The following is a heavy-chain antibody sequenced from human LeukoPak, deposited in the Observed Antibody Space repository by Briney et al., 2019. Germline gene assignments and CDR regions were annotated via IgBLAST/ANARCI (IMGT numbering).Heavy chain of an antibody. V-gene: IGHV4-39*01. CDR2: IYYSGST. CDR1: GGSISSSSYY. CDR3: ASVAVSGGREGVLGWVSYYYYMDV. J-gene: IGHJ6*03. Sequence: SETLSLTCTVSGGSISSSSYYWGWIRQPPGKGLEWIGSIYYSGSTYYNPSLKSRVTISVDTSKNQFSLKLSSVTAADTAVYYCASVAVSGGREGVLGWVSYYYYMDVWGKGTTVTISS. D-gene: IGHD6-19*01.